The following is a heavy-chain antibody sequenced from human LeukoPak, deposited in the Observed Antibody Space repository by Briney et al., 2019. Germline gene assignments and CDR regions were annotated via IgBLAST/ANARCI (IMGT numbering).Heavy chain of an antibody. V-gene: IGHV3-15*01. J-gene: IGHJ4*02. D-gene: IGHD1-26*01. CDR3: TPRAGGIDS. CDR1: GFTFSNTA. CDR2: IKSKTHGGTT. Sequence: WGSLTLSCTASGFTFSNTARSWIWQPPGKGLEWVGGIKSKTHGGTTDYAAPVKGRLTISRDDSKNTLYLQMNSLKTEDAAVYYGTPRAGGIDSWGQGALVTVSS.